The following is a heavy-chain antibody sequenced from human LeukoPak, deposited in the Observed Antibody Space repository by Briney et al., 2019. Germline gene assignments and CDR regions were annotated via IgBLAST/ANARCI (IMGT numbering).Heavy chain of an antibody. CDR1: GYTFTSYD. CDR3: ATGIAARPYYFDY. Sequence: ASVKVSCKASGYTFTSYDINWVRQATGQGLEWMGWMNPNSGNTGYAQKFQGRVTMTEDTSTDTAYMELSSLRSEDTAVYYCATGIAARPYYFDYWGQGTLVTVSS. V-gene: IGHV1-8*02. J-gene: IGHJ4*02. D-gene: IGHD6-6*01. CDR2: MNPNSGNT.